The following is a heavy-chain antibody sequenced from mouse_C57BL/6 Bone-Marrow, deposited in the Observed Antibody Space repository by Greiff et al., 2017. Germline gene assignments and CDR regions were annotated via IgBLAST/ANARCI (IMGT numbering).Heavy chain of an antibody. J-gene: IGHJ2*01. CDR1: GFNIKDDY. CDR2: IDPENGDT. Sequence: EVQLQESGAELVRPGASVKLSCTASGFNIKDDYMHWVKQRPEQGLEWIGWIDPENGDTAYASKFQGKATITADTSSNTAYLQLSSLTSEDTAVYYHDGYYSYYFDYWGQGTTLTVSS. CDR3: DGYYSYYFDY. V-gene: IGHV14-4*01. D-gene: IGHD2-3*01.